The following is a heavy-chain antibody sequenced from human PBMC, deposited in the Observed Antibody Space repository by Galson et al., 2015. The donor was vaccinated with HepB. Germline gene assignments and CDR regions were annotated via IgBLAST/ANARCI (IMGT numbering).Heavy chain of an antibody. CDR3: ASLYDGSDYGEGNYFDY. D-gene: IGHD3-22*01. CDR1: GFTFSSYA. J-gene: IGHJ4*02. Sequence: CAASGFTFSSYAMHWVRQAPGKGLEWVAVISYDGSNKYYADSVKGRFTISRDNSKNTLYLQMNSLRAEDTAVYYCASLYDGSDYGEGNYFDYWGQGTLVTVSS. V-gene: IGHV3-30-3*01. CDR2: ISYDGSNK.